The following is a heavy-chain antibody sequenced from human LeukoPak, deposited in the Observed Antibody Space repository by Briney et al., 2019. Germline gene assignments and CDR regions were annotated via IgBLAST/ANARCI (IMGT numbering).Heavy chain of an antibody. J-gene: IGHJ6*02. CDR1: GGSISSSNW. V-gene: IGHV4-4*02. D-gene: IGHD6-13*01. CDR2: IYHSGST. Sequence: SETLSLTCAVSGGSISSSNWWSWVRQPPGKGLEWIGEIYHSGSTNYNPSLKSRVTISVDKSKNQFSLKLSSVTAADTAVYYCARDSSSSGYYGMDVWGQGTTVTVSS. CDR3: ARDSSSSGYYGMDV.